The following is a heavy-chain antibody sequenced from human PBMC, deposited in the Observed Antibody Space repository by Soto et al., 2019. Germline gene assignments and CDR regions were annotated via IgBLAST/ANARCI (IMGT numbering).Heavy chain of an antibody. CDR2: IYYSGRT. Sequence: QVQLQESGPGLVKSSQTLSLTCTVSGGSISSDGNYWSWIRQHPGKGLEWVGYIYYSGRTNYNPSLKSQVTISVDTSKNQFSLKLNSVTAADTAVYYCARARMVRGIIYYSGMDVWGQGTTVTVSS. D-gene: IGHD3-10*01. J-gene: IGHJ6*02. CDR3: ARARMVRGIIYYSGMDV. V-gene: IGHV4-31*01. CDR1: GGSISSDGNY.